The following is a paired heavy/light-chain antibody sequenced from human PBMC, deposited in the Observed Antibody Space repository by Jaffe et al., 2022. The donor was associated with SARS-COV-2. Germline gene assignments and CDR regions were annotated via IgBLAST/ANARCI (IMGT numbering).Heavy chain of an antibody. Sequence: QLQLQESGPGLVKPSETLSLTCTVSGGSISSSNYYWGWIRQPPGGGLEWIGSIYYSDSTYYNPSLNSRVTISVDTSKNQFSLKLSSVTAADTAVYYCTTYPVGDYGDDEGILADCWGQGTLVTVSS. J-gene: IGHJ4*02. CDR3: TTYPVGDYGDDEGILADC. D-gene: IGHD4-17*01. V-gene: IGHV4-39*01. CDR1: GGSISSSNYY. CDR2: IYYSDST.
Light chain of an antibody. CDR1: QSVSSNY. CDR2: GAS. Sequence: EIVLTQSPGTLSLSPGERATLSCRASQSVSSNYLAWYQQKPGQAPRLLIYGASSRATGIPDRFSGSGSGTDFTLTISRLEPEDFAVYYCQQYGSSPRTFGPGTKVDIK. V-gene: IGKV3-20*01. J-gene: IGKJ3*01. CDR3: QQYGSSPRT.